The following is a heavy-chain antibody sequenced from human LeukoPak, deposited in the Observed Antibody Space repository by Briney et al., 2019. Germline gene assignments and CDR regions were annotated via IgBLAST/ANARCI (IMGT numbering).Heavy chain of an antibody. V-gene: IGHV1-2*02. CDR2: INPNSGGT. CDR1: GYTFTGYY. D-gene: IGHD3-10*01. CDR3: ARERPPKYYHGSGTCDFDY. Sequence: GASVKVSCKASGYTFTGYYMHWVRQAPGQGLEWMGWINPNSGGTNYAQKFQGRVTMTRDTSISTAYMELSRLRSDDTAVYYCARERPPKYYHGSGTCDFDYWGQGTLVTVSS. J-gene: IGHJ4*02.